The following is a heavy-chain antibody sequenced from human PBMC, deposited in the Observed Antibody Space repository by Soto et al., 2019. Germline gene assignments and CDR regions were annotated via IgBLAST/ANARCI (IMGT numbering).Heavy chain of an antibody. CDR2: IYYSGST. J-gene: IGHJ6*02. CDR1: GGSVSSGSYY. V-gene: IGHV4-61*01. CDR3: ARAVYYYYGMDV. Sequence: SETLSLTCTVSGGSVSSGSYYWSWIRQPPGKGLEWIGYIYYSGSTNYNPSLKSRVTISVDTSKNQFSLKLSSVTAADTAVYYCARAVYYYYGMDVWGQGTTVTVSS.